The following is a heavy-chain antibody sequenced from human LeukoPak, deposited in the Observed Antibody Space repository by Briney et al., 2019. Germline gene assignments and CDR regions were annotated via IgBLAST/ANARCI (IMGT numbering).Heavy chain of an antibody. CDR3: ARGGSITMVRGFTFDY. J-gene: IGHJ4*02. D-gene: IGHD3-10*01. Sequence: GGSLRLSCAASGFTVSSNYMSWVRQAPGKGLEWVSVIYSGGSTYYADSVKGRFTTSRDNSKNTLYLQMNSLRAEDTAVYYCARGGSITMVRGFTFDYWGQGTLVTVSS. CDR1: GFTVSSNY. V-gene: IGHV3-53*01. CDR2: IYSGGST.